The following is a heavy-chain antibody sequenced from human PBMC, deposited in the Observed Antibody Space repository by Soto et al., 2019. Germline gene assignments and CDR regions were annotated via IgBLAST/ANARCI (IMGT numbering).Heavy chain of an antibody. Sequence: QVQLVQSGAEVKKPGASVKVSCKASGYTFTGYYMHWVRQAPGQGLEWMGWINPNSGGTNYAQKFQGRVTMTRDTSISTAYMELSRLRPDDTAVYYCARYWAGSGILSSYYYGMDVWGQGTTVTVSS. CDR1: GYTFTGYY. CDR2: INPNSGGT. J-gene: IGHJ6*02. D-gene: IGHD3-10*01. V-gene: IGHV1-2*02. CDR3: ARYWAGSGILSSYYYGMDV.